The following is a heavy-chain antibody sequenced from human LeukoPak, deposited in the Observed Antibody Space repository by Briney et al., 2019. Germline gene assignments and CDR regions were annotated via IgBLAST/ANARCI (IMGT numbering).Heavy chain of an antibody. Sequence: ASVKVSCKASGYTFTSYGISWVRQAPGQGLEWMGWISAYNGNTNYAQKLQGRVTMTTDTSTSTAYMELRSLRSDDTAVYYCARVDSWFGELSPAFDTWGQGTMVTVSS. CDR1: GYTFTSYG. J-gene: IGHJ3*02. CDR2: ISAYNGNT. V-gene: IGHV1-18*01. CDR3: ARVDSWFGELSPAFDT. D-gene: IGHD3-10*01.